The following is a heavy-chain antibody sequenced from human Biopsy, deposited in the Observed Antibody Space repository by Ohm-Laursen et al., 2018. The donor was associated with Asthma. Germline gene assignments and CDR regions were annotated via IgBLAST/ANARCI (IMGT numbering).Heavy chain of an antibody. Sequence: SLRLSCAASGFAVSRDYMFWVRQAPGKGLEWVSVIYSGGTSHTADSVRGRFTISRDYSKNTLYLQMHSLRAEDTAVYYCARGDSSNWSHYYFDYWGQGTLVHVSS. CDR3: ARGDSSNWSHYYFDY. D-gene: IGHD3-22*01. J-gene: IGHJ4*02. CDR1: GFAVSRDY. V-gene: IGHV3-53*01. CDR2: IYSGGTS.